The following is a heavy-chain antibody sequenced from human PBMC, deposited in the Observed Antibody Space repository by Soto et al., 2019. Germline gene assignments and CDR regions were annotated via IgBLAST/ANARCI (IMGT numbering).Heavy chain of an antibody. J-gene: IGHJ6*02. CDR2: VSGSGDST. V-gene: IGHV3-23*01. CDR3: AKDRCIDYSYGYDGYYYYNLDV. CDR1: GFTFSRYA. D-gene: IGHD5-18*01. Sequence: EVQLLESGGGLVQPGGSLRLSCAASGFTFSRYAMSWVRQAPGEGLEWVSGVSGSGDSTSSAYSVKGRYTISRDNYKNTLYLKMNSPRAEDTAVYYCAKDRCIDYSYGYDGYYYYNLDVWGQGTTVTVSS.